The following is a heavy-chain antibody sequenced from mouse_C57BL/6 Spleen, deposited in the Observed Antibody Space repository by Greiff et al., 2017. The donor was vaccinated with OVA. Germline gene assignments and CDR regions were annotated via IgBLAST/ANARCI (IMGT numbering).Heavy chain of an antibody. V-gene: IGHV1-55*01. D-gene: IGHD2-4*01. CDR3: ARSGYDYGPFAY. CDR1: GYTFTSYW. Sequence: QVQLKQPGAELVKPGASVKMSCKASGYTFTSYWITWVKQRPGQGLEWIGDIYPGSGSTNYNEKFKSKATLTVDTSSSTAYMQLSSLTSEDSAVYYCARSGYDYGPFAYWGQGTLVTVSA. CDR2: IYPGSGST. J-gene: IGHJ3*01.